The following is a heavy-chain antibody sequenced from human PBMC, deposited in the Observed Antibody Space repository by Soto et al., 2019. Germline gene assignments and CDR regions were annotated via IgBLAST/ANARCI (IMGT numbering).Heavy chain of an antibody. J-gene: IGHJ4*02. CDR1: GLTFSNYA. V-gene: IGHV3-23*01. CDR2: MGGSSSTT. Sequence: EVRLLESGGGLVKPGGSLRLSCATSGLTFSNYAMSWVRQAPGGGLEWVSAMGGSSSTTYYADSVRGRFTISSDRSKNTLYLQMSSLRAEDTALSYCAKNQEREPPRVIDFCGQGTLVTVSS. CDR3: AKNQEREPPRVIDF. D-gene: IGHD3-16*02.